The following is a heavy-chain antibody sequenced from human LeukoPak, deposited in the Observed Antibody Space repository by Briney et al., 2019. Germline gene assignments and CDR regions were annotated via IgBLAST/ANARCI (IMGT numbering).Heavy chain of an antibody. Sequence: ASVKVSCKASGYTFTSYYMHWVRQAPGQGLEWMGIINPSGGSTSYAQKFQGRVTMTRDTSTSTVYMELSSLRSEDTAVYYCARDRSGYYGSGSYSGWFDPWGQGTLVTVSS. D-gene: IGHD3-10*01. CDR2: INPSGGST. V-gene: IGHV1-46*01. J-gene: IGHJ5*02. CDR1: GYTFTSYY. CDR3: ARDRSGYYGSGSYSGWFDP.